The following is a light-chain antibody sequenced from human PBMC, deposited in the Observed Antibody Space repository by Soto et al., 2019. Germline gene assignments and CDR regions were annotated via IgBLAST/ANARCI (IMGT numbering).Light chain of an antibody. V-gene: IGKV3-20*01. CDR3: QQYASSPIT. J-gene: IGKJ5*01. CDR2: GAS. CDR1: QSVGHNY. Sequence: ENVLTQSPGTLSLSPGDRATLSCRASQSVGHNYLAWFQQKPGQAPRLLIYGASSRATGIPDRFRGSGSGTDFTLTINRLEPEDFALYHCQQYASSPITFGQGTRLEIK.